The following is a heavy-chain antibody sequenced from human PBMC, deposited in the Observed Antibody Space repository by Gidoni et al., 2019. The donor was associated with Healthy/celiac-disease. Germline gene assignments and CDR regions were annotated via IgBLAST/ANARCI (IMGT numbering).Heavy chain of an antibody. CDR1: GFPFSSYA. CDR3: ATTLSTYSSSWYGVWTPPGGFDY. J-gene: IGHJ4*02. V-gene: IGHV3-23*01. D-gene: IGHD6-13*01. Sequence: EVQLLESGGGLVQPGGSLRLSCAASGFPFSSYAMSWVRQAPGKGLAWVSAISGSGGSTYYADSVKGRFTISRDNSKNTLYLQMNSLRAEDTAVYYCATTLSTYSSSWYGVWTPPGGFDYWGQGTLVTVSS. CDR2: ISGSGGST.